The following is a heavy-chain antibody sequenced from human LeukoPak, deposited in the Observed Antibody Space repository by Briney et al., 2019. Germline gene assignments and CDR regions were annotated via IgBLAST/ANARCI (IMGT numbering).Heavy chain of an antibody. V-gene: IGHV3-66*02. CDR2: IYSGGST. CDR1: GFTVSSNY. D-gene: IGHD1-26*01. CDR3: ASYSGSYGWFDP. Sequence: GGSLRLSCAASGFTVSSNYMSWVRLAPGKGLEWVSVIYSGGSTYYADSVKGRFTISRDNSKNTLYLQMNSLRAEDTAVYYCASYSGSYGWFDPWGQGTTVTVSS. J-gene: IGHJ5*01.